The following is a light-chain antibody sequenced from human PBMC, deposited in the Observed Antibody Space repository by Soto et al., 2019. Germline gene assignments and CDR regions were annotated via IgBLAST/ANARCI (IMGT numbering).Light chain of an antibody. CDR3: GTWDNSLSAYV. CDR2: DNN. J-gene: IGLJ1*01. V-gene: IGLV1-51*01. CDR1: SSNIGNNY. Sequence: QSVLTQPPSVSAAPGQKVTISCSGSSSNIGNNYVSWYQHLPGTAPKVLIYDNNNRPSGIPDRFSGSKSGTSATLGITGLQTGDEADYYCGTWDNSLSAYVFGTGTKLTVL.